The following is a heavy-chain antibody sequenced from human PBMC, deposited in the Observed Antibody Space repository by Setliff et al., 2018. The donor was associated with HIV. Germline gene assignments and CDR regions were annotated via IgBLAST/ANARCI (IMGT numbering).Heavy chain of an antibody. V-gene: IGHV4-61*02. Sequence: SETLSLTCTVSGGSISSGTYYWSWIRQPAGKGLEWIGRIYTSGSTYYNPSLKSRVTISVDTSKNQFSLKLSSVTAADTAVYYCARGDYYDSSGYSLYYFDYWGQGTLVTVSS. CDR3: ARGDYYDSSGYSLYYFDY. CDR2: IYTSGST. CDR1: GGSISSGTYY. J-gene: IGHJ4*02. D-gene: IGHD3-22*01.